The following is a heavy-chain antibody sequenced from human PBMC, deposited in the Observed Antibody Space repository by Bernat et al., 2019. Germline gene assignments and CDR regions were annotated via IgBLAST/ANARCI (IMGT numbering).Heavy chain of an antibody. CDR2: IGRSGTNT. V-gene: IGHV3-23*01. CDR1: GFTFSSYA. J-gene: IGHJ6*03. CDR3: AKVLTGYYYYMDV. Sequence: EVQLLESGGDLIQPGGSLRLSCAASGFTFSSYAMSWVRQAPGKGLEWVSGIGRSGTNTYYADSVKGRFTISRDNSKNTVYPQMNSLRADDTAVYYCAKVLTGYYYYMDVWGKGTTVTVSS.